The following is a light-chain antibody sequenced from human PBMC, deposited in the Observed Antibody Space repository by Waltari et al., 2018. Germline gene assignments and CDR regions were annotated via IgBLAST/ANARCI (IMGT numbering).Light chain of an antibody. CDR3: CSYGGRYV. Sequence: QSDLTQPRSVSGSPGQSVTISCTGTSSNYVSWYQQHPGKAPQLMIFEVTRRPSGVPDRFSGSKSGNTASLTIAGLQAEDEADYYCCSYGGRYVFGTATKVTVL. CDR1: SSNY. J-gene: IGLJ1*01. V-gene: IGLV2-11*01. CDR2: EVT.